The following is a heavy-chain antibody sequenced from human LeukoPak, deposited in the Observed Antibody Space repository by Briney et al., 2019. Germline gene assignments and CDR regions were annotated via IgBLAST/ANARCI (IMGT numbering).Heavy chain of an antibody. V-gene: IGHV1-2*02. D-gene: IGHD6-13*01. CDR1: GYTFTGYY. Sequence: GASVKVSCKASGYTFTGYYMHWVRQAPGQGLEWMGWINPNSGGTNYAQKFQGRVTMTRDTSISTAYMELSRLRSDDTAVYYCARDWAAGTLWFDPWGQGTLVTVSS. CDR2: INPNSGGT. J-gene: IGHJ5*02. CDR3: ARDWAAGTLWFDP.